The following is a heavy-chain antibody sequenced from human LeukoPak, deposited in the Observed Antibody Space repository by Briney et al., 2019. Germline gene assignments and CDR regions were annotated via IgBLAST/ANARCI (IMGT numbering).Heavy chain of an antibody. J-gene: IGHJ4*02. Sequence: GASLRLSCAASGFTFSSYAMGWVRQAPGKGLEWVSAISGSGGSTYYADSVKGRFTIPRDNSKNTLYLQMNSLRAEDTAVYYCAKGAWASRYYYDSSGYYYSFDYWGQGTLVTVSS. CDR1: GFTFSSYA. CDR3: AKGAWASRYYYDSSGYYYSFDY. D-gene: IGHD3-22*01. V-gene: IGHV3-23*01. CDR2: ISGSGGST.